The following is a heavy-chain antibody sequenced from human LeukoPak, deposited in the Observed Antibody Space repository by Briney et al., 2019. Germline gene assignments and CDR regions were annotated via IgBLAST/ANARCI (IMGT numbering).Heavy chain of an antibody. J-gene: IGHJ4*02. V-gene: IGHV3-23*01. CDR1: GFTFSDYG. CDR2: ISGSGGSR. CDR3: AKGITSYGPRGYYDY. D-gene: IGHD3-22*01. Sequence: GGSLRLSCAASGFTFSDYGMTWVRQAPGKGLEWVSAISGSGGSRYYADSAKGRLTISRDNSKNTLYLQMNSLRAEDTAVYYCAKGITSYGPRGYYDYWGQGTLVTVSS.